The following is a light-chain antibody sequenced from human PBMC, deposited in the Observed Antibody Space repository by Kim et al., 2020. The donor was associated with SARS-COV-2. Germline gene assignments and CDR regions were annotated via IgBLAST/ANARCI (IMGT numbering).Light chain of an antibody. CDR1: SLRTSF. V-gene: IGLV3-19*02. J-gene: IGLJ3*02. CDR3: NSWDNSGNL. CDR2: GKN. Sequence: SSELTQDPALSVALGQTVRITCQGDSLRTSFASWYQQKPGQAPVRVINGKNNRPSRIPDRFSGSSSGNTASLTITGAQAEDEADYYCNSWDNSGNLFGGGTKLTVL.